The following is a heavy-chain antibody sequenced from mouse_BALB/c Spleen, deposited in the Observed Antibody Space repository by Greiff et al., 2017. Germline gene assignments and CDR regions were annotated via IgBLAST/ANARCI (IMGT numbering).Heavy chain of an antibody. CDR1: GFTFSSYT. J-gene: IGHJ4*01. D-gene: IGHD1-1*01. CDR2: ISNGGGST. Sequence: EVKLMESGGGLVQPGGSRKLSCAASGFTFSSYTMSWVRQTPEKRLEWVAYISNGGGSTYYPDTVKGRFTISRDNAKNTLYLQMSSLKSEDTAMYYCARPYYYGSSLYAMDYWGQGTSVTVSS. CDR3: ARPYYYGSSLYAMDY. V-gene: IGHV5-12-2*01.